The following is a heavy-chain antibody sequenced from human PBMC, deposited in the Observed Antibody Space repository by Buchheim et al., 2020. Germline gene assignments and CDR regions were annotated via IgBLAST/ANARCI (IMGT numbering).Heavy chain of an antibody. V-gene: IGHV4-34*01. CDR1: GGSFSGYY. D-gene: IGHD5-24*01. Sequence: QVQLQQWGAGLLKPSETLSLTCAVYGGSFSGYYWSWIRQHPGKGLEWIGYIYYSGSTYYNPSLKSRVTISVDPSKNQFSLKLSSVTAADTAVYYCARGSRDGYNMDYWGQGTL. CDR2: IYYSGST. CDR3: ARGSRDGYNMDY. J-gene: IGHJ4*02.